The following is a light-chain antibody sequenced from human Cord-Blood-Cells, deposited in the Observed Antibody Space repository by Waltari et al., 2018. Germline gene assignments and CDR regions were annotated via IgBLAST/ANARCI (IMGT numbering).Light chain of an antibody. CDR2: AAS. V-gene: IGKV3-20*01. CDR1: QSVSSSY. Sequence: EIVLTQSPGTMSLSPGERATLSCRASQSVSSSYLAWYQQKPGHAPRLLIYAASSRATGIPYRFSVSGSGTEFTLTISRLEPEDFAVYYCQQYGSSTGTFGQGTKVKIK. CDR3: QQYGSSTGT. J-gene: IGKJ1*01.